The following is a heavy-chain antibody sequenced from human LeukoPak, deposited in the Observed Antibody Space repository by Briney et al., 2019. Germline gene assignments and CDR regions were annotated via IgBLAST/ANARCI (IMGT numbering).Heavy chain of an antibody. CDR2: IETSGNT. CDR3: ARVSSSWYQDWYFDL. D-gene: IGHD6-13*01. V-gene: IGHV4-4*07. CDR1: NSSISSGYY. Sequence: SETLSLTCTVSNSSISSGYYWGWIRQPAGKGLEWIGRIETSGNTNYKPSLKSRVTMSVDTSKNQFSLKLSSVTAADTAVYYCARVSSSWYQDWYFDLWGRGTLVTVSS. J-gene: IGHJ2*01.